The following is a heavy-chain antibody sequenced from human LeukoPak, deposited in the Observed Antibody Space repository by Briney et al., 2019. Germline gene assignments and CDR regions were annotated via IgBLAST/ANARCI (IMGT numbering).Heavy chain of an antibody. CDR3: ARGAPGPYYMDV. CDR2: IYTSGST. V-gene: IGHV4-39*07. Sequence: SETLSLTCTVSGGSISSSSYYWGWIRQPPGKGLEWIGRIYTSGSTNYNPSLKSRVTMSVDTSKNQFSLKLSSVTAADTAVYYCARGAPGPYYMDVWGKGTTVTVSS. CDR1: GGSISSSSYY. J-gene: IGHJ6*03.